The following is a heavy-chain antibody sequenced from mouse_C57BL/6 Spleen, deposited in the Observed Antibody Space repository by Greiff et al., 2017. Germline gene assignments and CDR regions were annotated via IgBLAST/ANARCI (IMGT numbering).Heavy chain of an antibody. CDR1: GFTFSSYT. CDR3: ARQNYTWYFGV. Sequence: EVQLLQSGGGLVKPGGSLKLSCAASGFTFSSYTMTWVRQTPEKSLEWVATIGGGGGNTYYPDSVKGRFAIPRDNAKNTPYLQVSSLRSEDTALYYCARQNYTWYFGVWGTGSTVTVSS. J-gene: IGHJ1*03. CDR2: IGGGGGNT. D-gene: IGHD2-12*01. V-gene: IGHV5-9*01.